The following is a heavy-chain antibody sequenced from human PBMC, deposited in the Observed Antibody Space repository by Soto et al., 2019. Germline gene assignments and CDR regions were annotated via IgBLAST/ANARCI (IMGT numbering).Heavy chain of an antibody. D-gene: IGHD1-7*01. CDR2: IFNSATT. V-gene: IGHV4-31*03. Sequence: VQLQESGPGLLKPPQTLSLTCTVSGASVSRGGYNWSWIRQRPGKGLEWIGQIFNSATTYYNPSLERRISISVDTSNNQVSLKLRSVTAADSAVYFCATRNIGTSTPFDHWGQGTLVAVSS. J-gene: IGHJ5*02. CDR3: ATRNIGTSTPFDH. CDR1: GASVSRGGYN.